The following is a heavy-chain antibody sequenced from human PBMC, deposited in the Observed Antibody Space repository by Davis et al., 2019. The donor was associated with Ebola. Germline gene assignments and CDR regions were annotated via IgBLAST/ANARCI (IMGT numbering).Heavy chain of an antibody. CDR1: GGSISSYY. CDR2: ISYRGRT. CDR3: ARGPGYCSGGRCHGGADAFDI. D-gene: IGHD2-15*01. Sequence: MPSETLSLTCTVSGGSISSYYWSWIRQHPGKGPEWIGYISYRGRTNNNPSLKSRISISLDTSKNQFSLKLGSVTTADTAVYSFARGPGYCSGGRCHGGADAFDIWGKGTMVSVSS. V-gene: IGHV4-59*01. J-gene: IGHJ3*02.